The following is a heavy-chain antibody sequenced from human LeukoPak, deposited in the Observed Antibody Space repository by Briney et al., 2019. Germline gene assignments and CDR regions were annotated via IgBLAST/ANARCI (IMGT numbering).Heavy chain of an antibody. J-gene: IGHJ4*02. CDR2: IYPGDSDT. Sequence: HRGSLKISCKGSGYHFTNYWIGWARQMPGKGLDGMGIIYPGDSDTTYSPPFQGQVTISTDQSMNSAYLQWSSLTASDTARYDCTKQLWRGGDLDYGGQGTLVTVSS. V-gene: IGHV5-51*01. D-gene: IGHD3-10*01. CDR1: GYHFTNYW. CDR3: TKQLWRGGDLDY.